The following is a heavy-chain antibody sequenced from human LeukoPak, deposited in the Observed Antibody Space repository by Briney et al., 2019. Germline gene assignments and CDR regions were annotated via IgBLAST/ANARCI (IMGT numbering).Heavy chain of an antibody. CDR1: GGSISSGGYY. V-gene: IGHV4-31*03. CDR2: IYYSGST. D-gene: IGHD4-11*01. J-gene: IGHJ4*02. Sequence: SETLSLTCTVSGGSISSGGYYWSWIRQHPGKGLEWIGYIYYSGSTYYNPSLKSRVTISVDTSKNQFSLKLSSVTAADTAVYYCARLLYSNRLPGDYWGQGTLVTVSS. CDR3: ARLLYSNRLPGDY.